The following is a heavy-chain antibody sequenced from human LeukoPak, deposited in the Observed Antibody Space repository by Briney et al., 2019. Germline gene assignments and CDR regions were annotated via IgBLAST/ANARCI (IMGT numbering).Heavy chain of an antibody. D-gene: IGHD5-18*01. CDR3: TRDGVGYSYGYSRFDY. Sequence: GGSLRLSCTASGFTFGDYAMSWFRQAPGKGLEWVGFIRSKAYGGTTEYAASVKGRFSISRDDSKSIDYLQMNSLKTEDTAVYYCTRDGVGYSYGYSRFDYWGQGTLVTVSS. CDR1: GFTFGDYA. J-gene: IGHJ4*02. V-gene: IGHV3-49*03. CDR2: IRSKAYGGTT.